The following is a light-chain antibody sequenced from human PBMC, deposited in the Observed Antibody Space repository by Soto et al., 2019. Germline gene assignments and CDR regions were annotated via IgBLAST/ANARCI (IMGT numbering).Light chain of an antibody. J-gene: IGKJ1*01. CDR3: QQLNDYPVT. V-gene: IGKV1-9*01. Sequence: IQLTQSPSSLSASVGDRVTITCRASQGISTYLAWYQQKPGKAPKLLIYAASTLQSGVPSRFSGSGSGTDFTLSISSLQPEDFATYYCQQLNDYPVTCGQGTKLEIK. CDR1: QGISTY. CDR2: AAS.